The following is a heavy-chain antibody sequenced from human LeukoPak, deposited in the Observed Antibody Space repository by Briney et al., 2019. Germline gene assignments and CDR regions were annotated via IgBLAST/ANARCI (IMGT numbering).Heavy chain of an antibody. J-gene: IGHJ4*02. V-gene: IGHV3-30*18. Sequence: GRSLRLSCAASGFTFSSYGMHWVRQAPGKGLERVAVISYDGSNKYYADSVKGRFTISRDNSKNTLYLQMNSLRAEDTAVYYCAKDPGYSSSWYYFDYWGQGTLVTVSS. D-gene: IGHD6-13*01. CDR3: AKDPGYSSSWYYFDY. CDR2: ISYDGSNK. CDR1: GFTFSSYG.